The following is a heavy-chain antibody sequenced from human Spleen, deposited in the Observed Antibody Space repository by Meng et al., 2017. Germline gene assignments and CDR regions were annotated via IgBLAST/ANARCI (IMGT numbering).Heavy chain of an antibody. Sequence: QVQLVASGGGVVQSGKSLGLSCASARLQARGWSGWQLYHMADSVKGRFTISRDNSKNTLYPQMKSLRPEDTAVYYCARDTSQYNGASGWFDPWGQGTLVTVSS. V-gene: IGHV3-30*03. D-gene: IGHD1-26*01. J-gene: IGHJ5*02. CDR3: ARDTSQYNGASGWFDP. CDR2: YHM.